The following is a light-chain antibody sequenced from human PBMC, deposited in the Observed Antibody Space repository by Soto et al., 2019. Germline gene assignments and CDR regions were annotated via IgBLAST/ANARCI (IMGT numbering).Light chain of an antibody. Sequence: ALTQPPSVSGAPGQRVTISCTGSSSNIGAGYDVHWYQQLPGTAPKLLIYINKNRPSGVPDRFSGSKSGTSASLAITGLQAEDEADYYCQSYDSSPSGYVFGTGTKVTVL. J-gene: IGLJ1*01. V-gene: IGLV1-40*01. CDR3: QSYDSSPSGYV. CDR1: SSNIGAGYD. CDR2: INK.